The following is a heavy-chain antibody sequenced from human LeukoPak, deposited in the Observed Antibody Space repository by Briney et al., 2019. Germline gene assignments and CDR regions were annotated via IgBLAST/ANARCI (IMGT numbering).Heavy chain of an antibody. D-gene: IGHD4-11*01. CDR2: IYHSGST. Sequence: PSETLSLTCTVSGYSLSSGYYWGWIRQPPGKGLEWIGSIYHSGSTYYNPSLKSRVTISVDTSKNQFSLKLSSVTAADTAVYYCARGDSNDSKGIDPWGQGTLVTVSS. J-gene: IGHJ5*02. CDR1: GYSLSSGYY. V-gene: IGHV4-38-2*02. CDR3: ARGDSNDSKGIDP.